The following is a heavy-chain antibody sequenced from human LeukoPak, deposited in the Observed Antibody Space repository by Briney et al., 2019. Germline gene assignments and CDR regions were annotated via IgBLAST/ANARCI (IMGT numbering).Heavy chain of an antibody. V-gene: IGHV3-48*01. CDR1: GFTFSSYS. CDR3: VRESIGYVVVAAAILDY. CDR2: ISGSSGTI. Sequence: PGGSLRLSCAASGFTFSSYSMNWVRQAPGKGLEWVSYISGSSGTIYYADSVKGRFTISRDKAKNSLYLQMNSLRAEDTAVYYCVRESIGYVVVAAAILDYWGQGTLVTVSS. J-gene: IGHJ4*02. D-gene: IGHD2-2*01.